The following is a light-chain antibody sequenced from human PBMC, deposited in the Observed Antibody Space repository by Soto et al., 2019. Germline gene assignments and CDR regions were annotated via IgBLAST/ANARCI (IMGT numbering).Light chain of an antibody. V-gene: IGKV3-20*01. CDR2: GTS. J-gene: IGKJ4*01. CDR1: QSVSSSY. CDR3: QQYGRSPLT. Sequence: EIVLTQSPGTLSLSPGERATLSCRASQSVSSSYLAWYQQRPGPAPRLLIYGTSNRATGIPDRFSGSGSGTDFTLIISRLEPEDFAVYYCQQYGRSPLTFGGGTKVEIK.